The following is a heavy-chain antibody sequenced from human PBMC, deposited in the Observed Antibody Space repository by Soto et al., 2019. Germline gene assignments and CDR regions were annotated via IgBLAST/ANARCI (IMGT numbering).Heavy chain of an antibody. CDR3: ASPLNYDFWSGYPSRYYYGMDV. V-gene: IGHV1-3*01. CDR2: INAGNGNT. J-gene: IGHJ6*02. D-gene: IGHD3-3*01. Sequence: GASVKVSCKASGYTFTSYAMHWVRQAPGQRLEWMGWINAGNGNTKYSQKFQGRVTMTRDTSTSTAYMELSSLRSEDTAVYYCASPLNYDFWSGYPSRYYYGMDVWGQGTTVTVSS. CDR1: GYTFTSYA.